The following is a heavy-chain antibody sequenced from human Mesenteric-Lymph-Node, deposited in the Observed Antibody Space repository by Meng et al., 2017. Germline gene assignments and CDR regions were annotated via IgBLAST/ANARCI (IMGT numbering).Heavy chain of an antibody. J-gene: IGHJ4*02. D-gene: IGHD3-22*01. V-gene: IGHV1-18*01. Sequence: ASVKVSCKASGYTFTSYGISWVRQAPGQGLEWMGWISAYNGNTNYAQKLQGRVTMTTDTSTSTAYMELRSLRSDDTAVYYCARDGIRTYYYDSSGSGAGYWGQGTLVTVYS. CDR2: ISAYNGNT. CDR1: GYTFTSYG. CDR3: ARDGIRTYYYDSSGSGAGY.